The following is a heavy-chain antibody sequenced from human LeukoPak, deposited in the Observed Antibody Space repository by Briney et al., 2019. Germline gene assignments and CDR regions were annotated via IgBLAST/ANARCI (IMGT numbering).Heavy chain of an antibody. J-gene: IGHJ4*02. CDR2: TDYRSKWYN. D-gene: IGHD5-12*01. CDR3: ARGNSGYGRATFFDY. V-gene: IGHV6-1*01. Sequence: SQTLSLTCAISGDSVASNSSAWNWIRQSPSRGLEWLGRTDYRSKWYNDYAVSVKSRITINPDTSKNQFSLQLNSVTPEDTAVYYCARGNSGYGRATFFDYWGQGTLVTVSS. CDR1: GDSVASNSSA.